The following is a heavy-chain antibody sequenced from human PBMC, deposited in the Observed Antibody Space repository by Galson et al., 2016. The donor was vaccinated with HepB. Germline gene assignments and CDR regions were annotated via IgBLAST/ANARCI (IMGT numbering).Heavy chain of an antibody. CDR2: LSISGGST. J-gene: IGHJ4*02. CDR1: GFTFSSYA. V-gene: IGHV3-23*01. Sequence: SLRLSCAASGFTFSSYAMSWVRQAPGKGLEWVSALSISGGSTFYADSMKGRFTISRDNSKNTLYLQVNSMRVDDTAVYYCAKRFGDSRSPFYFDYWGQGTLVTVSS. D-gene: IGHD3-16*01. CDR3: AKRFGDSRSPFYFDY.